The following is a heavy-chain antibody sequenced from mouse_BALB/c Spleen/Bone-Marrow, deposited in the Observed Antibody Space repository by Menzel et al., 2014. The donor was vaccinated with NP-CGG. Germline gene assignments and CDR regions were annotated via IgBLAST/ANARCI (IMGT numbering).Heavy chain of an antibody. CDR2: INPSSGYT. CDR1: GYTFTSYT. CDR3: AKGLICYYGRRDGYFDV. J-gene: IGHJ1*01. Sequence: QVQLQQSGAELARPGASVKMSCEASGYTFTSYTMHWVKQRPGQGLEWIGYINPSSGYTNYNQRFKDKATLTADKSSSTAYMQLSSLTSEDSAVYYCAKGLICYYGRRDGYFDVWGAGTTVTVSS. D-gene: IGHD1-1*01. V-gene: IGHV1-4*01.